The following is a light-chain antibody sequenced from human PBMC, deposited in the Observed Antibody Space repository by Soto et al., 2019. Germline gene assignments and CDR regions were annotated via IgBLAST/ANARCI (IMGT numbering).Light chain of an antibody. Sequence: EIVMTQSPATLSVSPGETTRLSCRASQSINSDVAWYQQKVGQTPRLLIHGASTRATGIAARFSGSGSGTESTLTISSLQPEDFATYYCQQSYSTPPHTFGQGTKVDIK. J-gene: IGKJ2*01. V-gene: IGKV3D-15*01. CDR1: QSINSD. CDR3: QQSYSTPPHT. CDR2: GAS.